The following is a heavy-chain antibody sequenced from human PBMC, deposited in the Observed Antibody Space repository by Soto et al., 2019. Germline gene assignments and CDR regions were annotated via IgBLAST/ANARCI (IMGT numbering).Heavy chain of an antibody. J-gene: IGHJ4*02. Sequence: GGSLRLSCAASGFFFEDYAMHWVRQAPGKGLEWVSGISWNSGNIGYADSAKGRFTISRDNAKNSLYLQMNSLRTEDTAFYFCAKDMRSSQGGSYAAELWGQGTLVTVSS. CDR2: ISWNSGNI. D-gene: IGHD3-10*01. CDR1: GFFFEDYA. CDR3: AKDMRSSQGGSYAAEL. V-gene: IGHV3-9*01.